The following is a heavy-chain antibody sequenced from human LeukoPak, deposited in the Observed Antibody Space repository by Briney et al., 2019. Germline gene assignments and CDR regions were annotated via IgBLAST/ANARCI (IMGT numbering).Heavy chain of an antibody. V-gene: IGHV3-23*01. D-gene: IGHD2-2*01. Sequence: GGSLRLSCATSGFSFSTYAMYWVRQAPGKGLEWVSTISGGVVTTYYADSVKGRFTISRDNSKNTVYLQMNSLRAEDTAVYYCAKEGKLGYCSSSKCYLDYWGQGTLVTVSS. CDR1: GFSFSTYA. CDR2: ISGGVVTT. CDR3: AKEGKLGYCSSSKCYLDY. J-gene: IGHJ4*02.